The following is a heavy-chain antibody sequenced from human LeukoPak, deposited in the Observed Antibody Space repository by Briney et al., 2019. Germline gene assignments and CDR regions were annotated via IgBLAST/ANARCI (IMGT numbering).Heavy chain of an antibody. D-gene: IGHD3-22*01. CDR1: GITLSNYG. V-gene: IGHV3-23*01. J-gene: IGHJ4*02. CDR2: ISGSGGRT. CDR3: AKRGVVIRVILVGFHKEAYYFDS. Sequence: GGSLRLSCAVSGITLSNYGMSWTRQAPGKGLEWVAGISGSGGRTSYAASVKGRFTISRDNPKNTLYLQINSLRPEDTAVYFCAKRGVVIRVILVGFHKEAYYFDSWGQGALVTVSS.